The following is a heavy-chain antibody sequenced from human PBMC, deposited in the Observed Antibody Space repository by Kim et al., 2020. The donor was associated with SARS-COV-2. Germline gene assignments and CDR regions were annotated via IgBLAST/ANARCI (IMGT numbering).Heavy chain of an antibody. CDR3: ARGRLYYYGSVAYWAEFDY. CDR2: INAGNGNT. J-gene: IGHJ4*02. D-gene: IGHD3-10*01. V-gene: IGHV1-3*01. CDR1: GYTFTSYA. Sequence: ASVKVSCKASGYTFTSYAMHWVRQAPGQRLEWMGWINAGNGNTKYSQKFQGRVTITRDTSASTAYMELSSLRSEDTAVYYCARGRLYYYGSVAYWAEFDYWGQGTLVTVSS.